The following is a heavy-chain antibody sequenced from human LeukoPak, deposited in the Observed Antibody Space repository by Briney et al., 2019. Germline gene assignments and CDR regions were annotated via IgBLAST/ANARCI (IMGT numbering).Heavy chain of an antibody. V-gene: IGHV6-1*01. J-gene: IGHJ4*02. CDR2: TYYRSKWNN. CDR1: GDSVSSNSVA. Sequence: ASRTLSLTCAISGDSVSSNSVAWNWIRQSPSRGLAWLGRTYYRSKWNNEYAESVRSRITINPDTSKNQFSLQLDSVTPEDTAVYYCARERYYFDYWGQGTLVTVSS. CDR3: ARERYYFDY.